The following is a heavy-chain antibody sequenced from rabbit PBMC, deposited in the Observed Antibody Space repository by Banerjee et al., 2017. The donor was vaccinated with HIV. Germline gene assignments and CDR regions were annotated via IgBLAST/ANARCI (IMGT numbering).Heavy chain of an antibody. Sequence: QLKETGGGLVQPGGSLTLSCKASGFDFSSYYMSWVRQAPGKGLEWIGIIYAGKGSTDYASWVNGRFTISSDNAQNTVDLQMNSLTAADTATYFCARVGYAGYAGYGYVYFNLWGPGTLVTVS. D-gene: IGHD6-1*01. CDR2: IYAGKGST. J-gene: IGHJ4*01. CDR3: ARVGYAGYAGYGYVYFNL. CDR1: GFDFSSYY. V-gene: IGHV1S7*01.